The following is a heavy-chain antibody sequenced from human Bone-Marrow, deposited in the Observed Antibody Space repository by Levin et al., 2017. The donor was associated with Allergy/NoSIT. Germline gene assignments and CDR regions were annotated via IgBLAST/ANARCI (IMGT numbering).Heavy chain of an antibody. Sequence: GGSLRLSCVASGFTFTSYGVSWVRQAPGKGLEWVAHISGTGGDTDYADSAKGRFTISRDKAKNTVYLQVNSLRAEDTAVYYCAKYGDAAMSWFYFDYWGPGTLVTVSS. D-gene: IGHD5-18*01. CDR1: GFTFTSYG. V-gene: IGHV3-23*01. CDR3: AKYGDAAMSWFYFDY. J-gene: IGHJ4*02. CDR2: ISGTGGDT.